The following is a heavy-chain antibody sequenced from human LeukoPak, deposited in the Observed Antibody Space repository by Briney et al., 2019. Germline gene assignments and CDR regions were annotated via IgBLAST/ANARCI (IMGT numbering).Heavy chain of an antibody. CDR1: GYTFTSYD. D-gene: IGHD2-2*01. CDR3: AREYQLLGTVYNYFDP. V-gene: IGHV1-8*02. CDR2: MNPNSGNT. Sequence: ASVKVSCKASGYTFTSYDISWVRQATGQGLEWMGWMNPNSGNTGYAQKLQGRVTMTRNTSISTAYMELTSLRSEDTAVYYCAREYQLLGTVYNYFDPWGQGTLVTVSS. J-gene: IGHJ5*02.